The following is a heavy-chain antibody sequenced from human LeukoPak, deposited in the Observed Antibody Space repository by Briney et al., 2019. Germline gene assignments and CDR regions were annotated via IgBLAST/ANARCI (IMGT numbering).Heavy chain of an antibody. Sequence: GGSLRLSCAASGFTFSRYWMNWVRQAPGKGLEWVSGISWNSGSIGYADSVKGRFTISRDNAKNSLYLQMNSLRAEDTALYYCAKDAANYYYYMDVWGKGTTVTISS. CDR2: ISWNSGSI. D-gene: IGHD6-13*01. CDR3: AKDAANYYYYMDV. V-gene: IGHV3-9*01. CDR1: GFTFSRYW. J-gene: IGHJ6*03.